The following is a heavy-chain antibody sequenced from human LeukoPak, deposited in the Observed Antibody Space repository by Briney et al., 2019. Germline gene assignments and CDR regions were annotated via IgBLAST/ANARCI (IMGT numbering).Heavy chain of an antibody. V-gene: IGHV3-30*04. Sequence: GGSLRLSCAASGFTFSSYAMHWVRQAPGKGLEWVAVISYDGSNKYYADSVKGRFTISRDNSKNTLYLQMNSLRAEDTAAYYCARDHGGSYLISYYFDYWGQGTLVTVSS. D-gene: IGHD1-26*01. J-gene: IGHJ4*02. CDR2: ISYDGSNK. CDR3: ARDHGGSYLISYYFDY. CDR1: GFTFSSYA.